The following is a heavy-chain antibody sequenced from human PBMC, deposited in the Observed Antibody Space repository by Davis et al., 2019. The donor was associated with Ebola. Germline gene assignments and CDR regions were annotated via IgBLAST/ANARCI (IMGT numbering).Heavy chain of an antibody. CDR1: GGTFSSYA. CDR3: ARGRDGYNYYYYGMDV. J-gene: IGHJ6*02. Sequence: SVKVSCKASGGTFSSYAISWVRQAPGQGLEWMGGIIPIFGTAKYAQKFQGRVTITADESTSTAYMELSSLRSEDTAVYYCARGRDGYNYYYYGMDVWGQGTTVTVSS. CDR2: IIPIFGTA. D-gene: IGHD5-24*01. V-gene: IGHV1-69*13.